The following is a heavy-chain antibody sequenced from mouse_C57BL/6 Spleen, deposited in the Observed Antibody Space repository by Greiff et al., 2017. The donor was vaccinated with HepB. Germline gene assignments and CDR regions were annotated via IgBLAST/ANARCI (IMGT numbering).Heavy chain of an antibody. V-gene: IGHV5-17*01. CDR3: ARGPYDYIDY. J-gene: IGHJ2*01. CDR1: GFTFSDYG. CDR2: ISSGSSTI. D-gene: IGHD2-3*01. Sequence: EVKVVESGGGLVKPGGSLKLSCAASGFTFSDYGMHWVRQAPEKGLEWVAYISSGSSTIYYADTVKGRFTISRDNAKNTLFLQMTSLRSEDTAMYYCARGPYDYIDYWGQGTTLTVSS.